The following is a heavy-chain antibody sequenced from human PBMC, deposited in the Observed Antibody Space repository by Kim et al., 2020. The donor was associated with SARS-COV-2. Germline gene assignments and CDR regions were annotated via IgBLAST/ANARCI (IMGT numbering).Heavy chain of an antibody. CDR2: IYTSGST. J-gene: IGHJ6*02. Sequence: SETLSLTCTVSGGSISSYYWSWIRQPAGKGLEWIGRIYTSGSTNYNPSLKSRVTMSVDTSKNQFSLKLSSVTAADTAVYYCARDSFSPRHYYYYGMDVWGQGTTVTVSS. D-gene: IGHD3-16*02. V-gene: IGHV4-4*07. CDR1: GGSISSYY. CDR3: ARDSFSPRHYYYYGMDV.